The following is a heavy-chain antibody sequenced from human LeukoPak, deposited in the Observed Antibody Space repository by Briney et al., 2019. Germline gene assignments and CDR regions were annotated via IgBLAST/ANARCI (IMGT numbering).Heavy chain of an antibody. J-gene: IGHJ4*02. Sequence: GGSLRLSCVASGFTFSSYWMSWVRQAPGKGLEWVANINQDGSEKYYVDSVKGRFIVSRDNAEHSLYLQMSSLRAEDTAVYYCATDRSSGTPERFDYWGQGTLVTVSS. D-gene: IGHD1/OR15-1a*01. CDR1: GFTFSSYW. V-gene: IGHV3-7*01. CDR3: ATDRSSGTPERFDY. CDR2: INQDGSEK.